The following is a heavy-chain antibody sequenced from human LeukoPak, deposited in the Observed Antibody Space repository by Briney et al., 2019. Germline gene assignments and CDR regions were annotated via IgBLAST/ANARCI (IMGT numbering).Heavy chain of an antibody. D-gene: IGHD3-10*01. CDR3: ARVVLWFGELNNWFDP. V-gene: IGHV4-30-2*01. Sequence: PSQTLSLTRAVSGGSISSGGYSWSWIRQPPGKGLEWIGYIYHSGSTYYNPSLKSRVTISVDRSKNQFSLKLSSVTAADTAVYYCARVVLWFGELNNWFDPWGQGTLVTVSS. CDR1: GGSISSGGYS. CDR2: IYHSGST. J-gene: IGHJ5*02.